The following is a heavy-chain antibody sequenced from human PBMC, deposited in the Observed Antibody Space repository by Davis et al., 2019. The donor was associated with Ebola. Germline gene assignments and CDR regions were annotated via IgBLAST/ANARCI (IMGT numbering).Heavy chain of an antibody. CDR1: GFTFSSYS. J-gene: IGHJ6*02. Sequence: GESLKISCAASGFTFSSYSMNWVRQAPEKGLEWVSSISSSSSYIYYADSVKGRFTISRDNAKNSLYLQMNSLRAEDTAVYYCARDPGSSSRYYYYGMDVWGQGTTVTVSS. V-gene: IGHV3-21*01. CDR3: ARDPGSSSRYYYYGMDV. D-gene: IGHD6-6*01. CDR2: ISSSSSYI.